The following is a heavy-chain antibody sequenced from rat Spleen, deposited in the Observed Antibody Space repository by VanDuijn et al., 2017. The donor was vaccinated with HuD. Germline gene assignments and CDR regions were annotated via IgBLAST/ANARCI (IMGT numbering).Heavy chain of an antibody. V-gene: IGHV5-29*01. J-gene: IGHJ3*01. CDR1: GFTFSNYG. D-gene: IGHD4-3*01. CDR3: ARLGGLRNWFAY. CDR2: ISYDGSST. Sequence: EVQLVESGGGLVQPGRSLKLSCAASGFTFSNYGMAWVRQAPTKGLAWFATISYDGSSTYYRDSVKGRFTISRDDEESTLYLQMDSLRSEDTATYFCARLGGLRNWFAYWGQGTLVTVSS.